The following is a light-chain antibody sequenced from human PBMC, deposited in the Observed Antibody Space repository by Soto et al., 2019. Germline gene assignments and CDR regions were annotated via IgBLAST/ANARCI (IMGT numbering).Light chain of an antibody. CDR1: QDISNY. Sequence: DIQMTQSPSSLSASVGDRVTITCQASQDISNYLNWYQQKPGKAPKLLIYDASNLETGVPSRFSGSGSGTDFTFTISSLQPEDIATYYYQHYDNLHPTFGGVTKVEIK. J-gene: IGKJ4*01. CDR2: DAS. CDR3: QHYDNLHPT. V-gene: IGKV1-33*01.